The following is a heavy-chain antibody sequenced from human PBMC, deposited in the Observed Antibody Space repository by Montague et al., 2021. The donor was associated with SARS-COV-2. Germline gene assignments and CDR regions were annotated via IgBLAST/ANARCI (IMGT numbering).Heavy chain of an antibody. CDR1: GGSISSFY. D-gene: IGHD2-15*01. Sequence: SETLSLTCTVSGGSISSFYWSWFRQHPGKGLEWIGYITDSGSTNYNHSLTSRVTMSVETSKSQFSLKVNSVTAADTAVYYCAGHYSATLPAVYWGQGTLVTVSS. V-gene: IGHV4-59*08. CDR2: ITDSGST. J-gene: IGHJ4*02. CDR3: AGHYSATLPAVY.